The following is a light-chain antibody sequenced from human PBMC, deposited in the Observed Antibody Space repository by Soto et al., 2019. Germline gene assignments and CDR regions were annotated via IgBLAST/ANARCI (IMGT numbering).Light chain of an antibody. CDR1: QSISSW. Sequence: DIQMTQSPSTLSASVGDRVTITCRASQSISSWLAWYQQKPGKAPKLLIYTASSLESGVPSRFSGSGSGTEFTLTISSLQPDDFATYYCQQYNNWPRTFGQGTKVEIK. CDR3: QQYNNWPRT. V-gene: IGKV1-5*03. CDR2: TAS. J-gene: IGKJ1*01.